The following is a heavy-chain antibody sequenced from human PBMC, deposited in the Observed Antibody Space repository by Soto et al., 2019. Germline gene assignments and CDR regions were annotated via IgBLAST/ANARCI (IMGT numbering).Heavy chain of an antibody. D-gene: IGHD6-25*01. V-gene: IGHV4-34*02. CDR2: INQSGST. J-gene: IGHJ4*02. Sequence: QVQLQQWGAGLLKPSETLSLSCAVYGASFSGYYWNWTRQPPGKGLEWIGEINQSGSTNYSPSLKTRVTISVDTSKKQFSLRLSSVTAADTAVYYCARRFSGSGRYFDYWGQGTLVTVSS. CDR3: ARRFSGSGRYFDY. CDR1: GASFSGYY.